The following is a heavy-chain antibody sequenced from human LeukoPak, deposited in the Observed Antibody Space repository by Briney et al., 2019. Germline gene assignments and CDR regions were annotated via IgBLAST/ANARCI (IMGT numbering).Heavy chain of an antibody. V-gene: IGHV3-21*01. Sequence: PGGSLRLSCAASGFTFSSYNMNWVRQAPGKGLEWVSSISGSSSFISYADSMQGRFTISRDNARNSLYLQINSLRAADTAVYYCARDGLQAYYDSSGFFDYWGQGTLVTVSS. D-gene: IGHD3-22*01. CDR3: ARDGLQAYYDSSGFFDY. CDR1: GFTFSSYN. J-gene: IGHJ4*02. CDR2: ISGSSSFI.